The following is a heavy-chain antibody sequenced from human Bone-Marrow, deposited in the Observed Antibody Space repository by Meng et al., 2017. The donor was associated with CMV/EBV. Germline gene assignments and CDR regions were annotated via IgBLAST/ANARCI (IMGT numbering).Heavy chain of an antibody. CDR1: GFTFSSYG. Sequence: GESLKISCAASGFTFSSYGMHWVRQAPGKGLERVAFIRYDGSNKYYADSVKGRFTISRDNSKNTLYLQMNSLRAEDTAVYYCASFGLIVVVTSLEVRNWGQGTMVTVSS. V-gene: IGHV3-30*02. CDR2: IRYDGSNK. D-gene: IGHD2-21*02. CDR3: ASFGLIVVVTSLEVRN. J-gene: IGHJ3*01.